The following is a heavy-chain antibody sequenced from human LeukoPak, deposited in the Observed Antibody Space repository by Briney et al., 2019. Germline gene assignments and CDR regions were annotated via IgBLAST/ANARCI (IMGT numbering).Heavy chain of an antibody. CDR1: GYSISSGYY. V-gene: IGHV4-38-2*02. J-gene: IGHJ4*02. CDR3: ARTKYAGAFDY. D-gene: IGHD2-2*01. Sequence: SETLSLTCTVSGYSISSGYYWGWIRQPPGKGLEWIGSIYHSGSTYYNPSLKSRVTISVDRSKNQFSLKLSSVTAADTAVYYCARTKYAGAFDYWGQGTLVTVSS. CDR2: IYHSGST.